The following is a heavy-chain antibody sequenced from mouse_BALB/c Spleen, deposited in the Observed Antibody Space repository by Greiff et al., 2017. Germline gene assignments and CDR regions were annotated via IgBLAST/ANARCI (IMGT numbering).Heavy chain of an antibody. CDR1: GYAFSSYW. Sequence: VQLQQSGAELVRPGSSVKISCKASGYAFSSYWMNWVKQRPGQGLEWIGQIYPGDGDTNYNGKFKGKATLTADKSSSTAYMQLSGLTSEDSAVYFCARRSNPAWFAYWGQGTLVTVSA. D-gene: IGHD2-5*01. CDR3: ARRSNPAWFAY. J-gene: IGHJ3*01. V-gene: IGHV1-80*01. CDR2: IYPGDGDT.